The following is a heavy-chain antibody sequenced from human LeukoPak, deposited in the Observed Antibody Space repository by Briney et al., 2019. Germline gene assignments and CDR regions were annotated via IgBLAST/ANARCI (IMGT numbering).Heavy chain of an antibody. CDR3: ASTYCSGGSCYWALDY. D-gene: IGHD2-15*01. J-gene: IGHJ4*02. V-gene: IGHV4-59*08. Sequence: KPSGTLSLTCTVSGGSISSYYWSWIRQPPGKGLEWIGYIYYSGSTNYNPSLKSRVTISVDTSKNQSSLKLSSVTAADTAVYYCASTYCSGGSCYWALDYWGQGTLVTVPS. CDR2: IYYSGST. CDR1: GGSISSYY.